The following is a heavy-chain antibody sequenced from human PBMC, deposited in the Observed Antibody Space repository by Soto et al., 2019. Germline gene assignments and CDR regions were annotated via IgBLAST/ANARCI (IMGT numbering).Heavy chain of an antibody. Sequence: EVELVESGGGLVKPGGSLTLSCAASGFSFKNAWMNWVRQAPGKGLEWVGRIKNKNDGGTIDYAAFVKGRFTISRDDSENPLYLHMDDLKTEDSAVYFCTGLWFGEIYNYWGQGSLVTVSS. J-gene: IGHJ4*01. D-gene: IGHD3-10*01. CDR2: IKNKNDGGTI. CDR1: GFSFKNAW. V-gene: IGHV3-15*07. CDR3: TGLWFGEIYNY.